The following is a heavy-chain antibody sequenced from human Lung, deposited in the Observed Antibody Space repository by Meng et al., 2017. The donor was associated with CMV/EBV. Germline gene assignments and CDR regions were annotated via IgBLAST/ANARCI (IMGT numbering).Heavy chain of an antibody. Sequence: SCKASGYTCSSTNMHWVRQAPGQGLEWMGIFDPRGDSTNYAQNFQGRFTMTEDRSTTTVHMELSSLRSEDTAVYYCAKDNNDYSKDFWGQGTLVTVSS. J-gene: IGHJ4*02. CDR1: GYTCSSTN. CDR2: FDPRGDST. D-gene: IGHD2-15*01. CDR3: AKDNNDYSKDF. V-gene: IGHV1-46*01.